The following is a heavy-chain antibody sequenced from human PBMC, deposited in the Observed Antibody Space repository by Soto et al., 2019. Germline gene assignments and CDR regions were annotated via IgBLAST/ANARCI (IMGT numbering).Heavy chain of an antibody. D-gene: IGHD5-12*01. J-gene: IGHJ4*02. CDR3: TTVVVDIVATTYAY. Sequence: GGSLRLSCAASGFTFSNAWMSWVRQAPGKGLEWVGRIKSKTDGGTTGYAAPVKGRFTISRDDSKNTLYLQMNSLKTEDTAGYYCTTVVVDIVATTYAYWGQGTLVTVSS. CDR2: IKSKTDGGTT. V-gene: IGHV3-15*01. CDR1: GFTFSNAW.